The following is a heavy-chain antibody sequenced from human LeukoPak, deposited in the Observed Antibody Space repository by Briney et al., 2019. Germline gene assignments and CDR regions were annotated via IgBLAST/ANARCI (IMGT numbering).Heavy chain of an antibody. Sequence: SGTLSLTCTVSGGSISSYYWSWIRQPPGKGLEWIGYIYYSGSTNYNPSLKSRVTISVDTSKNQFSLKLSSVTAADTAVYYCARWNYYGSGGRYFDYWGQGTLVTVSS. J-gene: IGHJ4*02. V-gene: IGHV4-59*01. CDR1: GGSISSYY. CDR2: IYYSGST. D-gene: IGHD3-10*01. CDR3: ARWNYYGSGGRYFDY.